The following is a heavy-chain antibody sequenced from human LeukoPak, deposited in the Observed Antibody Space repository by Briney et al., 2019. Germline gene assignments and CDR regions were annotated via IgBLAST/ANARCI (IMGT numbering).Heavy chain of an antibody. V-gene: IGHV1-8*02. CDR1: GYTFSTYG. CDR3: ASQLRYNWNYWAFDI. CDR2: MNPNSGNT. Sequence: ASVKVSCKASGYTFSTYGISWVRQAPGQGLEWMGWMNPNSGNTGYAQKFQGRVTMTRNTSISTAYMELSSLRSEDTAVYYCASQLRYNWNYWAFDIWGQGTMVTVSS. J-gene: IGHJ3*02. D-gene: IGHD1-7*01.